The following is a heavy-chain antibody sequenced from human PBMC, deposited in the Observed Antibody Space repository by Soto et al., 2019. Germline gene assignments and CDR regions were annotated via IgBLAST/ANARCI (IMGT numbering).Heavy chain of an antibody. J-gene: IGHJ4*02. CDR1: GGSIGSSSYY. CDR3: ARSYSSSWYRFDY. CDR2: IYYSGST. D-gene: IGHD6-13*01. Sequence: SETLSLTCTVSGGSIGSSSYYWGWIRQPPGKGLEWIGSIYYSGSTYYNPSLKSRVTISVDTSKNQFSLKLSSVTAADTAVYYCARSYSSSWYRFDYWGQGTLVTVSS. V-gene: IGHV4-39*01.